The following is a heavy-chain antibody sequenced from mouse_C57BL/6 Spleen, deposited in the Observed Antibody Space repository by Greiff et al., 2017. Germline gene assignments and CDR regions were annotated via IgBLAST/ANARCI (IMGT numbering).Heavy chain of an antibody. CDR1: GFSLTSYC. V-gene: IGHV2-6-1*01. J-gene: IGHJ1*03. CDR3: ARHAPYDDPYFDV. CDR2: IWSDGST. Sequence: VKLMESGPGLVAPSQSLSISCTVSGFSLTSYCVHWVRQPPGKGLEWLVVIWSDGSTTYNSALYSRLGISKDNSKSQVVLKMNSLQTDDTAMYYCARHAPYDDPYFDVWGTGTTVTVSS. D-gene: IGHD2-4*01.